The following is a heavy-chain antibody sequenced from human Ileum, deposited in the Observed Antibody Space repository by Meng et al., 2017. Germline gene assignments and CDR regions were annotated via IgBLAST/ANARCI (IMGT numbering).Heavy chain of an antibody. CDR3: AANSGKKMHS. V-gene: IGHV4-4*02. J-gene: IGHJ4*02. CDR1: GVSISTTNW. D-gene: IGHD4-23*01. Sequence: QVQLQESGPGRLKPSGTLSLTGAVSGVSISTTNWWNWVRQPPGEGLELIGEIYHSGIDNYNLSLKSRVTLSIDKSKNQFSLKLISVTAADTGVYYCAANSGKKMHSWGQGTLVTVSS. CDR2: IYHSGID.